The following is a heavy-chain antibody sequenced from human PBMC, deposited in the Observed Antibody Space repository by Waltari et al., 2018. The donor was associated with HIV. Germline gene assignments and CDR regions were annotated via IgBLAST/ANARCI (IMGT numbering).Heavy chain of an antibody. Sequence: QVQLVQSGAEVKKPGSSVKVYCKASGGTFSSYTISWVRQAPGQGLEWMGRIIPILGIANYAQKFQGRVTITADKSTSTAYMELSSLRSEDTAVYYCARGLGEYYYDSSGSDHNWFDPWGQGTLVTVSS. CDR3: ARGLGEYYYDSSGSDHNWFDP. CDR2: IIPILGIA. J-gene: IGHJ5*02. CDR1: GGTFSSYT. V-gene: IGHV1-69*02. D-gene: IGHD3-22*01.